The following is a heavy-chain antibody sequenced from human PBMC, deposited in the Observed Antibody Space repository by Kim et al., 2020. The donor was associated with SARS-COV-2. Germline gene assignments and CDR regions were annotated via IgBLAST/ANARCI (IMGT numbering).Heavy chain of an antibody. CDR3: ASSRGGELMPIDY. D-gene: IGHD1-26*01. V-gene: IGHV1-69*01. J-gene: IGHJ4*02. Sequence: YAQKFQGRVTITADESTSTAYMELSSLRSEDTAVYYCASSRGGELMPIDYWGQGTLVTVSS.